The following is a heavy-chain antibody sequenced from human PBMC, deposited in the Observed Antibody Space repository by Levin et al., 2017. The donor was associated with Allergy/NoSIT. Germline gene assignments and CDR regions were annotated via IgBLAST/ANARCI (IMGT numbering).Heavy chain of an antibody. D-gene: IGHD2-2*01. J-gene: IGHJ4*02. CDR1: GYSFTSFW. Sequence: GASVKVSCQASGYSFTSFWFGWVRQRPGKGLEWMGLIFPGDSDTRVSPSFQGQIIMLADKSTSTAYLQWNSLKASDSAMYDCARRDSAGSNSFDYWGQGTLVTVSS. V-gene: IGHV5-51*03. CDR2: IFPGDSDT. CDR3: ARRDSAGSNSFDY.